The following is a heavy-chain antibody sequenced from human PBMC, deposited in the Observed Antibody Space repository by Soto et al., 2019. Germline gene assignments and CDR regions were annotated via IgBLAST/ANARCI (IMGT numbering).Heavy chain of an antibody. V-gene: IGHV1-3*01. CDR3: ARVVYYYDSSGHLDY. Sequence: QVQLVQSGAEVKKPGASVKVSCKASGYTFTSYAMHWVRQAPGQRLEWMGWINAGNGNTKYSQKFQARVTITRDTSACTAYMELSSLRSEDTAVYSCARVVYYYDSSGHLDYWGQGTLVTVSS. CDR1: GYTFTSYA. CDR2: INAGNGNT. J-gene: IGHJ4*02. D-gene: IGHD3-22*01.